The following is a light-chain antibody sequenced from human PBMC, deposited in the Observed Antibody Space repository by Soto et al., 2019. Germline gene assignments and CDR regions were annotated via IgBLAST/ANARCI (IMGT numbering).Light chain of an antibody. Sequence: EIVLTQSPGTLSLSPGERATLSCRAGQSVSSSYLAWYQQKPGQAPRLLIYGASSRATGIPDRFSGSGSRTDFTLTISRLEPEDFAVYYCQQYGSSGTFGEGTKVDIK. V-gene: IGKV3-20*01. CDR2: GAS. J-gene: IGKJ4*01. CDR1: QSVSSSY. CDR3: QQYGSSGT.